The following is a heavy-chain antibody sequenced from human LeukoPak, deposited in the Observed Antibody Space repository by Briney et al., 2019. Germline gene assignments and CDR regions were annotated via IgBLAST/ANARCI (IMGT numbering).Heavy chain of an antibody. CDR1: GYSISSGYY. Sequence: SETLSLTCTVSGYSISSGYYWGWIRQPPGKGLEWIGSIYHSGSTYYNPSLKSRVTISVDTSKNQYSLKLSSVTAADTAVYYCARGDDYGGGNYWGQGTLVTVSS. CDR3: ARGDDYGGGNY. J-gene: IGHJ4*02. V-gene: IGHV4-38-2*02. D-gene: IGHD4-17*01. CDR2: IYHSGST.